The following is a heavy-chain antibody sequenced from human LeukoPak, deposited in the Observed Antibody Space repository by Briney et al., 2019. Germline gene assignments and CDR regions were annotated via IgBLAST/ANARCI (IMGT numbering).Heavy chain of an antibody. CDR2: ISWNSGGI. D-gene: IGHD3-22*01. J-gene: IGHJ3*02. CDR3: AKDAYYYDSSGQREGAFDI. V-gene: IGHV3-9*01. CDR1: GFTFDDYA. Sequence: GGSLRLSCAASGFTFDDYAMHWVRQAPGKGLEWVSGISWNSGGIGYADSVKGRFTISRDNAKNSLYLQMNSLRAEDTALYYCAKDAYYYDSSGQREGAFDIWGQGTMVTVSS.